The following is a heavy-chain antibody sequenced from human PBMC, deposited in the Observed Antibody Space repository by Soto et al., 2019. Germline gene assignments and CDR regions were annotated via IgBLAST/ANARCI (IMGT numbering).Heavy chain of an antibody. Sequence: GGSLRLSCAASGFTVSSNYMSWVRQAPGKGLEWVSVIYSGGSTYYADSAKGRFTISRDNSKNTLYLQMNSLRAEDTAVYYCARGVVAAAGTESDYWGQGTLVTVSS. CDR1: GFTVSSNY. V-gene: IGHV3-66*01. D-gene: IGHD6-13*01. J-gene: IGHJ4*02. CDR3: ARGVVAAAGTESDY. CDR2: IYSGGST.